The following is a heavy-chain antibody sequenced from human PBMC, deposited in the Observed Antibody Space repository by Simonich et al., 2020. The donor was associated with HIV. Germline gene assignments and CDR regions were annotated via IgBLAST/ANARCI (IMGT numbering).Heavy chain of an antibody. CDR1: GFTFDDYA. Sequence: EVQLVESGGGLVQPGRSLRLSCAASGFTFDDYAMHWVRQAPGKGLWWVSGISWNSGSIGYADSLKGRFTISRDNAKNSLYLQMNSLRAEDMALYYCAKDRYSSSSGSFDYWGQGTLVTVSS. V-gene: IGHV3-9*03. CDR3: AKDRYSSSSGSFDY. D-gene: IGHD6-6*01. J-gene: IGHJ4*02. CDR2: ISWNSGSI.